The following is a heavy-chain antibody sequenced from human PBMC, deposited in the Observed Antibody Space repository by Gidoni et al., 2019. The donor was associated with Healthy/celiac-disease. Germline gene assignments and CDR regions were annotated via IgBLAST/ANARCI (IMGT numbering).Heavy chain of an antibody. V-gene: IGHV4-34*01. CDR3: ARGKPQNYYDSSATFDY. J-gene: IGHJ4*02. CDR2: INHSGST. Sequence: QVQLQQWGAGLLKPSETLSLTCAVSGGSFSGYYWSWIRQPPGKGLEWIGEINHSGSTNYNPSLKSRVTISVDTSKNQFSLKLSSVTAADTAVYYCARGKPQNYYDSSATFDYWGQGTLVTVSS. CDR1: GGSFSGYY. D-gene: IGHD3-22*01.